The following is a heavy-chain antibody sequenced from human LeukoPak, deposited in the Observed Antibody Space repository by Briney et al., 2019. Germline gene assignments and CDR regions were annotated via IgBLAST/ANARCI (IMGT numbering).Heavy chain of an antibody. J-gene: IGHJ6*03. V-gene: IGHV3-30*02. Sequence: GGSLRLSCAASGFTFSSYGMHWVRQAPGKGLEWVAFIRYDGSNKYYADSVKGRFTISRDNSKNTLYLQMNSLRAEDTAVYYCAKDGGGYYPSYYYYMYVCGKGTTVTISS. CDR2: IRYDGSNK. CDR1: GFTFSSYG. CDR3: AKDGGGYYPSYYYYMYV. D-gene: IGHD3-22*01.